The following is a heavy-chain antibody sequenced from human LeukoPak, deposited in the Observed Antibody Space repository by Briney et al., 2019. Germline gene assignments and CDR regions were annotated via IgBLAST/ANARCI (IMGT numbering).Heavy chain of an antibody. CDR1: GFTFSSYA. CDR3: AGDRNSDWYSPLDY. V-gene: IGHV3-23*01. D-gene: IGHD6-19*01. CDR2: ITATGDTA. J-gene: IGHJ4*02. Sequence: GGSLRLSCAASGFTFSSYAMSWVRQAPGKGLEWVAIITATGDTAYYADSVKGRFTISRDDSRNTVYMQMDSLRAEDTAIYYCAGDRNSDWYSPLDYWGQGTQVTVS.